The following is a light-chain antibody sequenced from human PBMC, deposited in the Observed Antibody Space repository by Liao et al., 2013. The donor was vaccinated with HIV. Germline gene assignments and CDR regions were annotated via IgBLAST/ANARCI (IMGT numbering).Light chain of an antibody. V-gene: IGLV3-1*01. CDR3: QAWDSSTNYV. J-gene: IGLJ1*01. CDR2: EDT. CDR1: RLGDKY. Sequence: SYDLTQPPSVSVPPGQTATITCSGDRLGDKYASWYQQKSGQSPVLVIYEDTKRPAGIPERFSGSNSGNTATLTISGTQALDEADYYCQAWDSSTNYVFGTGTQVTVL.